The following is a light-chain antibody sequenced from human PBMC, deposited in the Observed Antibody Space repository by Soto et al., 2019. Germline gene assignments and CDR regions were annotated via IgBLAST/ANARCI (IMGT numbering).Light chain of an antibody. V-gene: IGKV3-20*01. J-gene: IGKJ2*01. CDR2: GAS. CDR1: QSISSSY. Sequence: EIVLTQSPGTLSLSPGERATLSCRASQSISSSYVAWYQQKPGQAPRVLIYGASSRATGIPDRFSGSGSGTDFTLTISRLEPEDFAVYFCQQYGNPPPNAFGQGTKVESK. CDR3: QQYGNPPPNA.